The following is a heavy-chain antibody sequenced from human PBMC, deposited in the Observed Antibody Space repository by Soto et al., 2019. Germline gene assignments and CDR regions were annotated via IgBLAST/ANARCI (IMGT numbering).Heavy chain of an antibody. Sequence: EVQLVESGGGLVKPGVSLRLSCAASGFTFISYSMNWVRQAPGKGLEWVSSISSSGTYIYYADSVKGRFPISRDNARNSLFLQLESLRVEDTALYYCARDWVGASDAFDIWGQGTMVTVSS. J-gene: IGHJ3*02. CDR2: ISSSGTYI. D-gene: IGHD1-26*01. V-gene: IGHV3-21*06. CDR3: ARDWVGASDAFDI. CDR1: GFTFISYS.